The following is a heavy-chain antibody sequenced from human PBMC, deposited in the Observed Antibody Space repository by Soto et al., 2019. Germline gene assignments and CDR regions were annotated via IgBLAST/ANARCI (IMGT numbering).Heavy chain of an antibody. Sequence: ASVKVSCKASGYTFTSYGISWVRQAPGQGLEWMGWISAYNGNTNYAQKLQGRVTMTTDTSTSTAYMELRSLRSDDTAVYYCARGGDSSGYYLYYYYGMDVWGQGTTVTVSS. J-gene: IGHJ6*02. D-gene: IGHD3-22*01. V-gene: IGHV1-18*01. CDR3: ARGGDSSGYYLYYYYGMDV. CDR2: ISAYNGNT. CDR1: GYTFTSYG.